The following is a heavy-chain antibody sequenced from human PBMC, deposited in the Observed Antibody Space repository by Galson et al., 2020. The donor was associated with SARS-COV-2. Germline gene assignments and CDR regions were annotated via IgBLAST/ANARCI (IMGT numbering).Heavy chain of an antibody. D-gene: IGHD6-19*01. CDR1: GGSISSYY. CDR3: ATSTKSAPSLLVAEDY. Sequence: SQTLSLTCTVSGGSISSYYWSWIRQVAGKGLEWIGRMYTSGSINYNPSLRSRVTMSLDTSKNQFSLKLSSVTAADTAVYYCATSTKSAPSLLVAEDYWGQGTLATVSS. V-gene: IGHV4-4*07. CDR2: MYTSGSI. J-gene: IGHJ4*02.